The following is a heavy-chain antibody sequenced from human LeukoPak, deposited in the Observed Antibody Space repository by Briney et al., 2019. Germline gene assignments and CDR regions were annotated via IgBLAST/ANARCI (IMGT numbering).Heavy chain of an antibody. J-gene: IGHJ2*01. CDR1: GFTVISDD. V-gene: IGHV3-53*01. CDR3: ARGRYGSGSRYWYFDL. D-gene: IGHD3-10*01. CDR2: IYSGGTIYT. Sequence: GGSLRLSCVASGFTVISDDMSWVRQAPGMGLEWVSVIYSGGTIYTYYADSVKGRFTISRDNSKNTLYLQMNSLRAEDTAVYYCARGRYGSGSRYWYFDLWGRGTLVTVSS.